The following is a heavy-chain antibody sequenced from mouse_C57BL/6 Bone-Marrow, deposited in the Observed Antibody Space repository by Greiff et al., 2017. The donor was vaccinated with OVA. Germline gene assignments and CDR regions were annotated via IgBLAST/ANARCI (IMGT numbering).Heavy chain of an antibody. CDR1: GYTFTSYG. V-gene: IGHV1-81*01. J-gene: IGHJ3*01. CDR3: ARSWDGAWFAY. Sequence: VKLVESGAELARPGASVKLSCKASGYTFTSYGISWVKQRTGQGLEWIGEIYPRSGNTYYNEKFKGKATLTADKSSSTAYMELRSLTSEASAVYFCARSWDGAWFAYWGQGTMVTVSA. CDR2: IYPRSGNT. D-gene: IGHD4-1*01.